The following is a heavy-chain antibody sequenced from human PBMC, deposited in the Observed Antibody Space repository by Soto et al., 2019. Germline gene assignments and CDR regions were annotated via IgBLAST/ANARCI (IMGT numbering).Heavy chain of an antibody. CDR3: ARGRIAAAPYFDY. D-gene: IGHD6-13*01. CDR1: GGSFSGYY. J-gene: IGHJ4*02. V-gene: IGHV4-34*01. CDR2: ITHSGRT. Sequence: QVQLQQWGAGLLKPSETLSLTCAVYGGSFSGYYWCWIRQPPGKGLEWIGEITHSGRTNYNPSLKSRVTISVDTSKNQFSLKLSSVTAADTAVYYCARGRIAAAPYFDYWGQGTLVTVSS.